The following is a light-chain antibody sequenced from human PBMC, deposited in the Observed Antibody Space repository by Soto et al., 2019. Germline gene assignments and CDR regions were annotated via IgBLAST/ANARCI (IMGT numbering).Light chain of an antibody. V-gene: IGLV2-11*01. Sequence: QSALTQPRSVPGSPGQSVTISCSGTGSDVGGYEYVSWYQQHPGEAPKLIIYDVIKRPSGVPDRFSGSKSGNTASLTISGLQAEDEADYSCCSYAGSYTWVFGGGTQLTVL. J-gene: IGLJ3*02. CDR3: CSYAGSYTWV. CDR2: DVI. CDR1: GSDVGGYEY.